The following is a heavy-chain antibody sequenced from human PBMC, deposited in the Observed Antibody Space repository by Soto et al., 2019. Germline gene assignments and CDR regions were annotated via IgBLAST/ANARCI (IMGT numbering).Heavy chain of an antibody. J-gene: IGHJ4*02. Sequence: QVQLQESGPGLVKPSETLSLTCTVSGGSISSSYWRWIRQPPGKGLEWIGYIYDSGSTYYNSSLKRRVTMSVDTSKNQFSLKLSSVTAADTAVYYCARQLSYWGQGTPVTVSS. D-gene: IGHD6-13*01. V-gene: IGHV4-59*08. CDR1: GGSISSSY. CDR3: ARQLSY. CDR2: IYDSGST.